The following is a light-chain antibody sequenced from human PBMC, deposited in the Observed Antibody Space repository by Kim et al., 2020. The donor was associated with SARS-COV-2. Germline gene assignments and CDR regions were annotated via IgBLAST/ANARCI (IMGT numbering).Light chain of an antibody. CDR3: QQLHSSPIT. J-gene: IGKJ5*01. CDR2: TAS. CDR1: QGISSH. Sequence: IQLTQSPSSLSASVGDRVTITCRASQGISSHLAWYQQKPGKAPELLIYTASTLQSGVASRFSGSGAGTDFTLTISSLQPEDSATYCWQQLHSSPITFGQGTRLEIK. V-gene: IGKV1-9*01.